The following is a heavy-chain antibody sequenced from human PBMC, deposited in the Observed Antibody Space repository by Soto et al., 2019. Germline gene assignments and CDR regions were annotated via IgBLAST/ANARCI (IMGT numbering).Heavy chain of an antibody. CDR3: AREGPHAHAFDI. CDR1: GFTVSSNY. Sequence: GGSLRLSCAASGFTVSSNYMSWVRQAPGKGLEWVSVIYSGGGTYYADSVKGRFTISRDNSKNTLYLQMNSLRAEDTAVYYCAREGPHAHAFDIWGQGTMVTVSS. V-gene: IGHV3-53*01. J-gene: IGHJ3*02. CDR2: IYSGGGT.